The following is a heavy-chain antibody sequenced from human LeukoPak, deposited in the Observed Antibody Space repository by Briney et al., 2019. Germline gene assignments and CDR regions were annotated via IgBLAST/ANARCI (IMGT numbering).Heavy chain of an antibody. J-gene: IGHJ4*02. D-gene: IGHD3-9*01. CDR1: GNSISSGDNY. CDR2: IYTSGST. V-gene: IGHV4-61*02. CDR3: ARDRVRYFDY. Sequence: SQTLSLTCTVSGNSISSGDNYWSWIRQPAGKGLEWIGRIYTSGSTNYNPSLKSRVTISVDTSKNQFSLNLNSVTAADTAVYYCARDRVRYFDYWGQGTLVTVSS.